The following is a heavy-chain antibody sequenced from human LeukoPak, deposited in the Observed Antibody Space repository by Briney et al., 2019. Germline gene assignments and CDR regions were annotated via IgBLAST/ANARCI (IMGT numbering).Heavy chain of an antibody. Sequence: ASVKVSCKASGYTFTGYYMHWVRQAPGQGLEWMGWINPSSGGTNYAQKFQGRVTMTRDTSISTAYMELSRLRSDDTAVYYRARAGRDSSGWYFDYWGQGTLVTVSS. CDR2: INPSSGGT. J-gene: IGHJ4*02. CDR3: ARAGRDSSGWYFDY. V-gene: IGHV1-2*02. CDR1: GYTFTGYY. D-gene: IGHD6-19*01.